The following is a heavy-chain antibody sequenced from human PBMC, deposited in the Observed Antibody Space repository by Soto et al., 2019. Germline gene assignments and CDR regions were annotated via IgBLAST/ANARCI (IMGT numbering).Heavy chain of an antibody. D-gene: IGHD1-26*01. V-gene: IGHV3-23*01. J-gene: IGHJ4*02. Sequence: GGSLRLSCAASGLIFSDYAMSWVRQAPGKGLECVACISGSGDKTFYADSVKGRFTISRDNSKNTVSLHMNSLRVDDTAVYFCAKDRCGIVGPVDYWGPGTLVTGSS. CDR3: AKDRCGIVGPVDY. CDR1: GLIFSDYA. CDR2: ISGSGDKT.